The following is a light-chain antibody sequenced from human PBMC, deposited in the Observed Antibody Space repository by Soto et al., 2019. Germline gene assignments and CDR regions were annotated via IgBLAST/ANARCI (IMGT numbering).Light chain of an antibody. Sequence: EILMTQSPVTLSVSPGEGATLSCRASQSVTFNVAWYQQRPGQAPRLLIYDASTRATDIPHRFSGSGSGTEFTLTISSLQSEDFAVYYCQQYINWPRTFGQGTKVDIK. CDR3: QQYINWPRT. V-gene: IGKV3-15*01. CDR1: QSVTFN. CDR2: DAS. J-gene: IGKJ1*01.